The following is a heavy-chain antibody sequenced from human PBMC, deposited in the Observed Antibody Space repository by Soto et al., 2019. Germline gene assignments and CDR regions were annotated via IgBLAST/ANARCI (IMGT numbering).Heavy chain of an antibody. CDR3: ARALAYCGGDCYSSIDY. D-gene: IGHD2-21*02. CDR1: GGTFSSYA. V-gene: IGHV1-69*01. J-gene: IGHJ4*02. Sequence: QVQLVQSGAEVKKPGSSVKVSCKASGGTFSSYAISWVRQAHGQGLEWMGGIIPIFGTANYAQKFQGRVTITSDESTSTAYMELSSLRSEDTAVYYCARALAYCGGDCYSSIDYWGQGTLVTVSS. CDR2: IIPIFGTA.